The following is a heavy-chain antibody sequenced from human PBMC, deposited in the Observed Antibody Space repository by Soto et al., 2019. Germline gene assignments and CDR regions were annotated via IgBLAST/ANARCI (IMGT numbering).Heavy chain of an antibody. CDR1: GYSFAGYW. V-gene: IGHV5-10-1*01. J-gene: IGHJ4*02. D-gene: IGHD3-22*01. Sequence: PGESLKISCKGSGYSFAGYWITWVRQKPGEGLDWMGRIDPSDSQTYYSPSFRGHVTISVTKSITTVFLQWSSLMASDTAMYYCARQIYDSDTGPNFQYYFDSWGQGTPVTVSS. CDR3: ARQIYDSDTGPNFQYYFDS. CDR2: IDPSDSQT.